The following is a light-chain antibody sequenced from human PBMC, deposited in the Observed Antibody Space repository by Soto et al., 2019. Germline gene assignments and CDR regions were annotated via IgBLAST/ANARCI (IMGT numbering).Light chain of an antibody. CDR3: QQSYSTPLT. V-gene: IGKV1-39*01. CDR1: QSISSY. J-gene: IGKJ4*01. CDR2: AAS. Sequence: IQLTQSPSSLSASVGDRVTITCRASQSISSYLNWYQQKPGKAPKLLIYAASSLQSWVPSRFSGSGSGTDFTLTISSLQPEDFATYSCQQSYSTPLTFGGGTKVEIK.